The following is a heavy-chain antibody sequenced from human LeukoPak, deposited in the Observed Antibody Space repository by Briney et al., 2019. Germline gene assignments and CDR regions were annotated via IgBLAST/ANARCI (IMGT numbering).Heavy chain of an antibody. Sequence: GGSLRLSCAASGFTFSRSRMTWVRQAPGKGLEFVANINQDGSVKNYVDFVRGRFTISRDNAKNPLYLQMNSLRAEDTAVYYCARDPGFSAFDIWGQGTMVTVSS. J-gene: IGHJ3*02. CDR1: GFTFSRSR. D-gene: IGHD6-25*01. CDR2: INQDGSVK. V-gene: IGHV3-7*01. CDR3: ARDPGFSAFDI.